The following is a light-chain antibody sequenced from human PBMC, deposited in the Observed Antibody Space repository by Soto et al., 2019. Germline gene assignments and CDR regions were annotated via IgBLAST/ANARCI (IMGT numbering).Light chain of an antibody. V-gene: IGKV1-5*01. J-gene: IGKJ2*03. CDR2: DAS. CDR1: QSRSGG. CDR3: PQYHNYSYS. Sequence: DIQMTPYPSTVAAAVGVRVTITCRSSQSRSGGWAWYQQKRGKAPKLLIYDASDLESGGPSRFSGSGSGSEVTTTISTLQTDEFATYYGPQYHNYSYSFGQGTKLEIK.